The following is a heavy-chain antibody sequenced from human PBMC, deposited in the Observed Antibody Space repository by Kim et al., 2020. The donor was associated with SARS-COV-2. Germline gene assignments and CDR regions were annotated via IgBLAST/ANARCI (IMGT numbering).Heavy chain of an antibody. D-gene: IGHD3-9*01. J-gene: IGHJ6*02. CDR3: ANFPRYFGLCMDV. V-gene: IGHV3-23*05. Sequence: YADSVKARFTITRDNSKHTVFTQMISLGAEDAAVYYCANFPRYFGLCMDVWGQGTTVTVSS.